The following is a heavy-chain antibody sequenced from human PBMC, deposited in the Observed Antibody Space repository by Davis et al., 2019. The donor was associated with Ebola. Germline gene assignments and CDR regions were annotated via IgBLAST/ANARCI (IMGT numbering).Heavy chain of an antibody. CDR3: ARGYSGYDSRGY. J-gene: IGHJ4*02. D-gene: IGHD5-12*01. CDR2: ISISSSNI. Sequence: AASVKISCAASGFTFSSYSMNWVRQAPGKGLEWASSISISSSNIYYADSVKGRFTISRDNAKNSLYLQMNSLRAEDTAVYYCARGYSGYDSRGYWGQGTLVTVSS. CDR1: GFTFSSYS. V-gene: IGHV3-21*01.